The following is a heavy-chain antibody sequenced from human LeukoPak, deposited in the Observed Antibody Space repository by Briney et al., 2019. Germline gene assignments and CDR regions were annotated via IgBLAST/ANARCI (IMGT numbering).Heavy chain of an antibody. Sequence: ASVKVSCKASGYTFTSYDINWVRQATGQGLEWMGWMNPNSGNTGYAQKFQGRVTITRNTSISTAYMELSSMRSEDTGVYYCARGHISYDFWSGYARWFDPWGQGTLVTVCS. J-gene: IGHJ5*02. D-gene: IGHD3-3*01. V-gene: IGHV1-8*03. CDR3: ARGHISYDFWSGYARWFDP. CDR1: GYTFTSYD. CDR2: MNPNSGNT.